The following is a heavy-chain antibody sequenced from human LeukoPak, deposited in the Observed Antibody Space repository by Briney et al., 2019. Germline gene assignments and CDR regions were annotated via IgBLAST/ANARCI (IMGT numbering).Heavy chain of an antibody. CDR2: ISGSGSGGST. CDR1: GFTFSSSA. Sequence: GGSLRLSCAASGFTFSSSAMSWVRQAPGKGLEWVSSISGSGSGGSTYYADSVKGRFTISRDNSKNTLHLQMNSLRAEDTAVYYCAKSGYNRFDYWGQGTLVTVSS. V-gene: IGHV3-23*01. CDR3: AKSGYNRFDY. D-gene: IGHD5-24*01. J-gene: IGHJ4*02.